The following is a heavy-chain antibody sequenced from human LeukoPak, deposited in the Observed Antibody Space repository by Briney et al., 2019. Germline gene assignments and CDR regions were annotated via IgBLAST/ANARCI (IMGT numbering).Heavy chain of an antibody. V-gene: IGHV1-24*01. D-gene: IGHD5-18*01. CDR2: FDVIDSET. CDR3: AAGRPYSLLDY. J-gene: IGHJ4*02. CDR1: GSSLGELS. Sequence: ASVKVSCTVSGSSLGELSLYWVRQAPGKGLEWMGGFDVIDSETFYAQKFQGRVTMTEDSSTDTAYMELRSLTSDDTALYYCAAGRPYSLLDYWGQGTLVTVSS.